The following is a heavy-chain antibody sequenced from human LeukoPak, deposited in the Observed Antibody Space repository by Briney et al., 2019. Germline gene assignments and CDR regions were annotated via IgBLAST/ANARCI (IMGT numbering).Heavy chain of an antibody. Sequence: WETLSLTCTVSGGSISSYYWSWIRQPPGKGLEWIGHIYYSGSTNYNPSLNSRVTISVDTSKNQFSLKLSSVTAADTAVYYCARRANNRYYHYYMDVWGKGTTVTVSS. V-gene: IGHV4-59*08. D-gene: IGHD1-14*01. CDR1: GGSISSYY. CDR3: ARRANNRYYHYYMDV. CDR2: IYYSGST. J-gene: IGHJ6*03.